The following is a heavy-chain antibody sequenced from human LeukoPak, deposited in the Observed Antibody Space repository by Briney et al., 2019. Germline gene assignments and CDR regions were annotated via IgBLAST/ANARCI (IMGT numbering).Heavy chain of an antibody. CDR2: IKQDGSEK. D-gene: IGHD3-10*01. J-gene: IGHJ4*02. V-gene: IGHV3-7*04. CDR3: AGGTGWFIDD. CDR1: GFTFSSYW. Sequence: GGSLRLSCVRSGFTFSSYWMNWVRQAPGQGLEWGANIKQDGSEKYYVDSVKGQFTISRDNAKSSVYLQMNSLRGDDTAVYYCAGGTGWFIDDWGQGTLVTVFS.